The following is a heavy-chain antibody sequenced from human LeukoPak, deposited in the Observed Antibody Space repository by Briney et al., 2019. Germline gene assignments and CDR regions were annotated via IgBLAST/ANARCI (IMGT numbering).Heavy chain of an antibody. D-gene: IGHD3-9*01. Sequence: GASVKVSCKASGGTFSSYAISWVRQAPGQGLEWMGRIIPILGIANYAQKFQGRVTITADKSTSTAYMELSSLRSEDTAVYYCASEVTYYDILTGYYLLWGQGTMVTVSS. CDR1: GGTFSSYA. CDR2: IIPILGIA. V-gene: IGHV1-69*04. J-gene: IGHJ3*01. CDR3: ASEVTYYDILTGYYLL.